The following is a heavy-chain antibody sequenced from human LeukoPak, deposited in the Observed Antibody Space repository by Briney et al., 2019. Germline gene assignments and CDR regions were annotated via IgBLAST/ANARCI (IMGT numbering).Heavy chain of an antibody. Sequence: SETLSLTCTVSGGSISSIIYYWGWIRQPPGKGLEWIGTISYSGSTYYNVSLKSRVTISVDTSRNQFSLQLNSVTPEDTAVYYCALYYDSSGFDYWGQGTLVTVSS. CDR2: ISYSGST. CDR3: ALYYDSSGFDY. CDR1: GGSISSIIYY. D-gene: IGHD3-22*01. V-gene: IGHV4-39*01. J-gene: IGHJ4*02.